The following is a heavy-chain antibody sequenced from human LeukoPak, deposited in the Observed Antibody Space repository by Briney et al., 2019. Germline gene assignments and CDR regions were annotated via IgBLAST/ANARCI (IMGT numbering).Heavy chain of an antibody. J-gene: IGHJ5*02. V-gene: IGHV3-23*01. CDR2: ITGGGDET. CDR1: GFIFSNYA. D-gene: IGHD6-13*01. Sequence: GGSLRLSCAASGFIFSNYALMWVRQAPGKGLEWVSSITGGGDETFYADSVKGQFSLSRDNSKNMLYLQMYSLGAEDTAIYYCAKGAAAGLVDWFDPWGQGTLVTVSS. CDR3: AKGAAAGLVDWFDP.